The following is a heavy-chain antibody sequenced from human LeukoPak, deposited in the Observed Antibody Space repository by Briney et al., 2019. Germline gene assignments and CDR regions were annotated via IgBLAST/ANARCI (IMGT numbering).Heavy chain of an antibody. Sequence: SETLSLTCTVSGGSISSSSYYWGWIRQPPGKGLEWIGSIYYSGSTYYNPSLKSRVTISVDTSKNQFSLKLSSVTAADTAVYYCARVKRRIFGVVIEHFDYWGQGTLVTVSS. CDR2: IYYSGST. V-gene: IGHV4-39*07. J-gene: IGHJ4*02. D-gene: IGHD3-3*02. CDR1: GGSISSSSYY. CDR3: ARVKRRIFGVVIEHFDY.